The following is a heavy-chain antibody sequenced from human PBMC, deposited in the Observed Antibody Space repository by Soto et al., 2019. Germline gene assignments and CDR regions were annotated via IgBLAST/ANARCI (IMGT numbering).Heavy chain of an antibody. CDR1: GYSITSSSF. D-gene: IGHD6-13*01. Sequence: PSETLSLTCAVSGYSITSSSFWGWIRQPPGKGLEWIGYVSDSGSTKYNPSLRSRVTISVDTSKNRFSLKLNSVTAADTAVYYCARDSNRWFPYYGIDVWGQGTKVTVSS. J-gene: IGHJ6*02. V-gene: IGHV4-38-2*02. CDR2: VSDSGST. CDR3: ARDSNRWFPYYGIDV.